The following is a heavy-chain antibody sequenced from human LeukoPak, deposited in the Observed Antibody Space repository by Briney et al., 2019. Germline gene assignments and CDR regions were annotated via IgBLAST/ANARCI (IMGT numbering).Heavy chain of an antibody. CDR1: GGSFSGYY. J-gene: IGHJ3*02. Sequence: SETLSLTCAVYGGSFSGYYWSWIRQPPGKGLEWIGEINHSGSTNYNPSLKSRVTISVDTSKNQFSLKLSSVTAADTAVYYCASSLDGPNAFDIWGRGTMVTVSS. D-gene: IGHD5-24*01. CDR3: ASSLDGPNAFDI. V-gene: IGHV4-34*01. CDR2: INHSGST.